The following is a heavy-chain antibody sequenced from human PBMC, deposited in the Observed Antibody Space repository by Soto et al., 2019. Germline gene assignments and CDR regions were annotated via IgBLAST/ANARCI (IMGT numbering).Heavy chain of an antibody. J-gene: IGHJ5*02. Sequence: ASVKVSCKASGYTFTSYGISWVRQAPGQGLEWMGWISAYNGNTNYAQKLQGRVTMTTDTSTSTAYMELRSLRSDDTAVYYCVRDKKYSSSWYWFDPWGQGTLVTVSS. CDR3: VRDKKYSSSWYWFDP. V-gene: IGHV1-18*01. D-gene: IGHD6-13*01. CDR2: ISAYNGNT. CDR1: GYTFTSYG.